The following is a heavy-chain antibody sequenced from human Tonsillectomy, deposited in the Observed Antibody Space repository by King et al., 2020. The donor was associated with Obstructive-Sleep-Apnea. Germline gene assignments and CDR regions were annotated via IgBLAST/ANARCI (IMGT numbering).Heavy chain of an antibody. CDR2: IYYSGNT. V-gene: IGHV4-59*01. CDR1: RGSISNYY. D-gene: IGHD6-19*01. CDR3: ARESNPPGIGWYMESL. J-gene: IGHJ2*01. Sequence: VQLQESGPGLVKPSETLSLACTVSRGSISNYYWSWIRQPPGKGLEWIGYIYYSGNTNYNPSLKSRVTISVDTSKNQFSLKLSSVTAADTAVYYCARESNPPGIGWYMESLWGRGTLVTVSS.